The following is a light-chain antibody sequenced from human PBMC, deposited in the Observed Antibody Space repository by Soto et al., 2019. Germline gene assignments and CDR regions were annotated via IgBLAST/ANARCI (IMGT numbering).Light chain of an antibody. J-gene: IGLJ2*01. CDR1: SSDVGGYNY. CDR3: SSYTSDNTLV. Sequence: QSALTQPASVSGSPGQSITISCTGTSSDVGGYNYVSWYQHHPGKAPKLIIYEVSNRPSGVSNRFSGSKSGNTASLTISGLQAEHETDYYCSSYTSDNTLVFGGGTKLTVL. CDR2: EVS. V-gene: IGLV2-14*01.